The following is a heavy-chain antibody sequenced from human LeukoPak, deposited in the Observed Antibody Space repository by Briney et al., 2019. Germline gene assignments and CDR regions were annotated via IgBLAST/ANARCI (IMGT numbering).Heavy chain of an antibody. CDR1: GFTFSSYW. V-gene: IGHV3-7*03. J-gene: IGHJ4*02. Sequence: GGSLRLFCAASGFTFSSYWMSWVRQAPGKGLEWVANIKQDGSGKYYVDSVKGRFTISRDNAKNSLYLQMNSLRAEDTAVYYCASLIVVVPAAIYYFDYWDQGTLVTVSS. D-gene: IGHD2-2*01. CDR2: IKQDGSGK. CDR3: ASLIVVVPAAIYYFDY.